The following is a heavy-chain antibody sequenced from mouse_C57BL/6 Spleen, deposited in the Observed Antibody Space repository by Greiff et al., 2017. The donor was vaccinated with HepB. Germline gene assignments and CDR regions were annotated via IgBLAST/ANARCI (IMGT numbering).Heavy chain of an antibody. Sequence: VQLQQSGAELVMPGASVKLSCKASGYTFTSYWMHWVKQRPGQGLEWIGEIDPSDSYTNYNQKFKGKSTLTVDKSSSTAYMQLSSLTSEDSAVYYCARTAQATQAYYFDYWGQGTTLTVSS. J-gene: IGHJ2*01. CDR3: ARTAQATQAYYFDY. CDR2: IDPSDSYT. V-gene: IGHV1-69*01. CDR1: GYTFTSYW. D-gene: IGHD3-2*02.